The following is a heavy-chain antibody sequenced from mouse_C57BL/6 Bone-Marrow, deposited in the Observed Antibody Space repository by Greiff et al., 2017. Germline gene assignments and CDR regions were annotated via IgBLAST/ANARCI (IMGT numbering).Heavy chain of an antibody. Sequence: EVMLVESGGGLVKPGGSLKLSCAASGFTFSSYAMSWVRQTPEKRLEWVATISDGGSYTYYPDNVQGRFTISRDNAKNNLYLQMSHLKSEDTAMYYCARAYYSNPYAMDYWGQGTSVTVSS. CDR3: ARAYYSNPYAMDY. V-gene: IGHV5-4*03. J-gene: IGHJ4*01. CDR1: GFTFSSYA. CDR2: ISDGGSYT. D-gene: IGHD2-5*01.